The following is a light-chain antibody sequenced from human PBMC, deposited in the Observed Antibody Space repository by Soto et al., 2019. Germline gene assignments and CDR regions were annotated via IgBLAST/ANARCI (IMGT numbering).Light chain of an antibody. CDR2: SNK. CDR1: SYNIGSNT. V-gene: IGLV1-44*01. CDR3: AAWDDTENEHIV. J-gene: IGLJ2*01. Sequence: SVLTEPSSASGTPGQRVTISCSGSSYNIGSNTVNWYQQLPGTAPKLLIYSNKQRPFRVPDRFSGSKSGTTASLAISRLQSEDEADYYRAAWDDTENEHIVFGGETK.